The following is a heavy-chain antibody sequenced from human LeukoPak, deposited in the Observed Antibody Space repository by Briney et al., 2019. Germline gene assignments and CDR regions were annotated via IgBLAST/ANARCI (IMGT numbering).Heavy chain of an antibody. CDR3: ASSRDYGDYEEDY. Sequence: SETLSLTYTVSSGSISSYYWSWIRQPPGKGLEWSGYIYYSGSTYYNPSLKSRVTISVDTSKDQFSLKLSSVTAADTAVYYCASSRDYGDYEEDYWGQGTLVTVSS. J-gene: IGHJ4*02. D-gene: IGHD4-17*01. CDR2: IYYSGST. CDR1: SGSISSYY. V-gene: IGHV4-59*12.